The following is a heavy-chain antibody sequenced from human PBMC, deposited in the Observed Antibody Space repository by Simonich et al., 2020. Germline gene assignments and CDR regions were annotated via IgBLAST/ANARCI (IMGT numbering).Heavy chain of an antibody. J-gene: IGHJ3*02. Sequence: QVQLQQWGAGLLKPSETLSLTCAVYGGSFSGYYWSWIRQPPGKGLEGIGENNHRGRNNYNPSLKSRVTISVDTSKNQFSLKLSSVTAADTAVYYCARPLGIVWAFDIWGQGTMVTVSS. CDR2: NNHRGRN. D-gene: IGHD3-16*01. CDR1: GGSFSGYY. CDR3: ARPLGIVWAFDI. V-gene: IGHV4-34*01.